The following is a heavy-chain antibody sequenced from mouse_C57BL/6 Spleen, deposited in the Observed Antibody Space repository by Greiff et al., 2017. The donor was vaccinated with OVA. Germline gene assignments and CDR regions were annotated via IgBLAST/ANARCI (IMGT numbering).Heavy chain of an antibody. J-gene: IGHJ2*01. V-gene: IGHV1-61*01. CDR2: IYPSDSET. D-gene: IGHD1-1*01. Sequence: QVQLQQSGAELVRPGSSVKLSCKASGYTFTSYWMDWVKQRPGQGLEWIGNIYPSDSETHYNQKFKDKATLTVDKSSSTAYMQLSSLTSEDSAVYYCARRGGSRGFDYWGQGTTLTVSS. CDR1: GYTFTSYW. CDR3: ARRGGSRGFDY.